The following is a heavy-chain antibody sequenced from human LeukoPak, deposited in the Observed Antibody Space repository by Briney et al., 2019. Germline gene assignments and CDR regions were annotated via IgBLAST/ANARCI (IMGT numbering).Heavy chain of an antibody. CDR1: GFTFSTYS. CDR2: ISSSSSYI. V-gene: IGHV3-21*01. D-gene: IGHD3-22*01. Sequence: GGSLRLSCAASGFTFSTYSMNWVRQAPGKGLEWVSSISSSSSYIYYADSVKGRFTISRDNAKNSLYLQMNSLRAEDTAVYYCAREPFDSSGYYYFDYWGQGTLVTVSS. J-gene: IGHJ4*02. CDR3: AREPFDSSGYYYFDY.